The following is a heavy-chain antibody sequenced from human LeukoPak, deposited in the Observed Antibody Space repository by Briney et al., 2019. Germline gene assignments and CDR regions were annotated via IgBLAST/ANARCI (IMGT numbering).Heavy chain of an antibody. CDR1: GFTFSDYY. CDR3: ARERADTAMVFPD. Sequence: PGGSLRLSCAASGFTFSDYYMSWIRQAPGKGLEWVSYISSSGSTIYYADSVKGRFTISRDNAKNSLYLQMNSLRAEDTAVYYCARERADTAMVFPDWGQGTLVTVSS. J-gene: IGHJ4*02. CDR2: ISSSGSTI. V-gene: IGHV3-11*01. D-gene: IGHD5-18*01.